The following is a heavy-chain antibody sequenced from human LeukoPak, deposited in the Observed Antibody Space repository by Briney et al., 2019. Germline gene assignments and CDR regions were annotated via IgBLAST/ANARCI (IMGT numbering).Heavy chain of an antibody. CDR1: GGTLSSYA. Sequence: GAAVKVSCKASGGTLSSYAISWVRQAPGQGLEWVGEIIPIFVPGNYAQKFQGRVTITADESTSTAYMELSSLRSEDTAVYYCAYYVYCRGGSCYFFDYWGQGTLVTVSS. J-gene: IGHJ4*02. CDR3: AYYVYCRGGSCYFFDY. V-gene: IGHV1-69*13. D-gene: IGHD2-15*01. CDR2: IIPIFVPG.